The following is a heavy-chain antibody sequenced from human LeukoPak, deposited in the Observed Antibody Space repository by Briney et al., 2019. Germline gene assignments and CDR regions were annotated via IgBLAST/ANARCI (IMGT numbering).Heavy chain of an antibody. CDR2: ISDSGTT. J-gene: IGHJ6*03. CDR1: GGSISRYY. V-gene: IGHV4-59*01. CDR3: ARVTWFPGTSYYYMDV. D-gene: IGHD1-1*01. Sequence: SSETLSLTCTVSGGSISRYYWSWIRQPPGKGLEWFGYISDSGTTNYNPSLKSRVTISVDTPKKEFSLKLSSVTAADTAVYYCARVTWFPGTSYYYMDVWGKGTTVPVSS.